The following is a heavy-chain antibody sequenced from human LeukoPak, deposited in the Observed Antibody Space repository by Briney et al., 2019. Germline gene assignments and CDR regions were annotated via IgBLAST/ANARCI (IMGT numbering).Heavy chain of an antibody. CDR2: INPNSGGT. CDR3: ARADRLHGGPYLIGP. D-gene: IGHD2-21*01. Sequence: ASVKVSCKTSGYSFTDYYMHWVRQAPGQGLEWMGWINPNSGGTSSAQKFQGRVSMTRDTSISTVYMEVSWLTSDDTAIYYCARADRLHGGPYLIGPWGQGTLVTVSS. CDR1: GYSFTDYY. V-gene: IGHV1-2*02. J-gene: IGHJ5*02.